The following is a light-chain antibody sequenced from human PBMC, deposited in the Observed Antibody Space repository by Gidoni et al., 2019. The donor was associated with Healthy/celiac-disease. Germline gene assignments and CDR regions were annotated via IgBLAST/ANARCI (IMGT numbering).Light chain of an antibody. Sequence: QSALTQPPSVSGSTGQSVTISCTGTSSDVGSYNRVSWYQQPPGTAPNLMLYEVSNRPSGVPVRFSGSKSGNTASLTISGLQAEDEADYYCSSYTSSSFVVFGGGTKLTVL. V-gene: IGLV2-18*02. J-gene: IGLJ2*01. CDR1: SSDVGSYNR. CDR3: SSYTSSSFVV. CDR2: EVS.